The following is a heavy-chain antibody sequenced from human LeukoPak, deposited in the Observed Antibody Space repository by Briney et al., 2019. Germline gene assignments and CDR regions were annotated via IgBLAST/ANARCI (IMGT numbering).Heavy chain of an antibody. CDR1: GYTFTSYA. D-gene: IGHD1-1*01. J-gene: IGHJ4*02. V-gene: IGHV1-3*01. CDR3: ARGQVHQDY. CDR2: MNAGNGKT. Sequence: ASVKVSCKASGYTFTSYAMHWVRQAPGHRLGWMVWMNAGNGKTKYSQTFQGRGTITRDTAASTAYMELSSLRSEETVVYCCARGQVHQDYWGKGNLVTVSS.